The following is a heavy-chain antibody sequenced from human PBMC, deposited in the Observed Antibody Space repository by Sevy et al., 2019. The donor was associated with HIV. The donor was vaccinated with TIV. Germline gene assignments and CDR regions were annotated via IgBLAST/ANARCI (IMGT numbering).Heavy chain of an antibody. V-gene: IGHV3-30*02. D-gene: IGHD2-2*01. CDR1: KFPFRRNG. CDR3: AKDLRVVIPAAMQPADL. CDR2: INFDGSDR. Sequence: GGSLRLSCVASKFPFRRNGFHWVRQPPGKGLEWLSYINFDGSDRKYADSVKGRFTVSRDNSKNTIYLQINSLRAEDTAVYYCAKDLRVVIPAAMQPADLWGQGTLVTVSS. J-gene: IGHJ5*02.